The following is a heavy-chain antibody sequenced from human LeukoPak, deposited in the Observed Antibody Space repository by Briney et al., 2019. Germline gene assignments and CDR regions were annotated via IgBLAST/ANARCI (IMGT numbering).Heavy chain of an antibody. CDR2: IYTSGST. D-gene: IGHD6-19*01. V-gene: IGHV4-61*02. J-gene: IGHJ4*02. Sequence: SETLSLTCTVSGGSISSGSYYWSWIRQPAGKGLEWIGRIYTSGSTNYNPSLKSRVTISVDTSKNQFSLKLSSVTAADTAVYYCARLGSGWTRTFDYWGQGTLVTVSS. CDR3: ARLGSGWTRTFDY. CDR1: GGSISSGSYY.